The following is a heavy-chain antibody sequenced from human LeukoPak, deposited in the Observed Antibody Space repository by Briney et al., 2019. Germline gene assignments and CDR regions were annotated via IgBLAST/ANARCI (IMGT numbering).Heavy chain of an antibody. CDR3: ARGAMTERTFDI. CDR2: IWYDGINK. D-gene: IGHD2-2*01. J-gene: IGHJ3*02. CDR1: GFTFSNYA. V-gene: IGHV3-33*01. Sequence: GGSLRLSCATSGFTFSNYAMHWVRQAPGKGLEWVAVIWYDGINKYYADSVKGRFTISRDNSKNTLSVQMNSLRVEDTAVYYCARGAMTERTFDIWGQGTKATVSS.